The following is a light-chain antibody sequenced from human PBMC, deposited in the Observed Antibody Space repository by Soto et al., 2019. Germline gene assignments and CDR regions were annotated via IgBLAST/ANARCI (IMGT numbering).Light chain of an antibody. CDR1: KLGDKY. V-gene: IGLV3-1*01. CDR3: QAWDTNTVG. Sequence: SYELTQPPSVSVSPGHTASITCSGDKLGDKYAFWYQQKPGQSPVLVIYQDNKRPSGIPERFSGSNSGNTATLTISGTQSVDEADYYCQAWDTNTVGFGGGPQLTVL. CDR2: QDN. J-gene: IGLJ2*01.